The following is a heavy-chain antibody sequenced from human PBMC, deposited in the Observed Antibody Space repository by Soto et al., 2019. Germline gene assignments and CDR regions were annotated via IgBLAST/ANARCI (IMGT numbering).Heavy chain of an antibody. D-gene: IGHD5-12*01. CDR1: GYSFTTYW. CDR3: ARYSGYDPNRAMPGEYYFDY. Sequence: PGESLKISCRGFGYSFTTYWIGWVRQMPGKGLEWMGIIYPGDSDTRYSPSFQGQVTFSADKSISTAYMQWSSLKASDTAMYYCARYSGYDPNRAMPGEYYFDYWAWEPWSPSPQ. V-gene: IGHV5-51*01. J-gene: IGHJ4*02. CDR2: IYPGDSDT.